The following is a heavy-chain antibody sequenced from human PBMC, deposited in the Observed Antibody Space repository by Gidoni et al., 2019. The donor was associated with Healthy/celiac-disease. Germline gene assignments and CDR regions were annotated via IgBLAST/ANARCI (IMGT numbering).Heavy chain of an antibody. Sequence: VQLVQSVAHVHNPAPSCQLSCTSSGYTFTSYGISWVRQAPGQGLEWLGWISAYNGNTNDAQKLQGRVTMTTDTSTSTAYMELRSLRSDDTAVDYCARREYSSSWYDYWGQGTLVTVSS. J-gene: IGHJ4*02. D-gene: IGHD6-13*01. CDR3: ARREYSSSWYDY. CDR1: GYTFTSYG. V-gene: IGHV1-18*01. CDR2: ISAYNGNT.